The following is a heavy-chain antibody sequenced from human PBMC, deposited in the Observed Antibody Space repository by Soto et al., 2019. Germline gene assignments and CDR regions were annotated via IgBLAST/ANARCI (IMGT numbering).Heavy chain of an antibody. CDR2: TKNRANKFTT. Sequence: EVQVVESGGGLVQPGGSRRLSCAGSGFILSDHYMDWIRQGPGKGLEWVGRTKNRANKFTTEYAASVKGRFTIFRDASKNSVYLQMNSLKTDDTVVYYCVVWPRNGFNTWGQGTLVTVSP. J-gene: IGHJ4*02. D-gene: IGHD3-16*01. CDR3: VVWPRNGFNT. CDR1: GFILSDHY. V-gene: IGHV3-72*01.